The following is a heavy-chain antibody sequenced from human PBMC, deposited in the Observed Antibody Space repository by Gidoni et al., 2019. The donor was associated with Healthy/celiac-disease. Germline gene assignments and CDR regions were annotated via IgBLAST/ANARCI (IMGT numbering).Heavy chain of an antibody. CDR2: ISYDGSNK. Sequence: QVQLVESGGGVVQPGRSLRLSCAASGFTFRSYGMHWVRQAPGKGLEWVAVISYDGSNKYYADSVKGRFTISRDNSKNTLYLQMNSLRAEDTAVYYCAKSGGNMTSDYWGQGTLVTVSS. V-gene: IGHV3-30*18. J-gene: IGHJ4*02. D-gene: IGHD3-16*01. CDR3: AKSGGNMTSDY. CDR1: GFTFRSYG.